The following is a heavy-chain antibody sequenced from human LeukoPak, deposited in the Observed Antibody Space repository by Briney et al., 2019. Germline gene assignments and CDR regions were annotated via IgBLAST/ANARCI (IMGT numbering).Heavy chain of an antibody. CDR3: ATLPSPGGYYYYYGMDV. Sequence: GASVKVSCKVSGYTLTELSKHWVRQAPGKGLEWMGGFDPEDGETIYAQKFQGRVTMTEDTSTDTAYMELSSLRSEDTAVYYCATLPSPGGYYYYYGMDVWGQGTTVTVSS. CDR2: FDPEDGET. J-gene: IGHJ6*02. CDR1: GYTLTELS. D-gene: IGHD1-26*01. V-gene: IGHV1-24*01.